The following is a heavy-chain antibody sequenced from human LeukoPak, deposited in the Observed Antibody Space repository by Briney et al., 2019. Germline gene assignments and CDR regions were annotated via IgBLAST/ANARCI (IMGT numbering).Heavy chain of an antibody. V-gene: IGHV3-33*01. Sequence: GRSLRLSCAASGFTFSSYGMHWVRQAPGKGLEWVAVIWYGGSNKYYADSVKGRFTISRDNSKNTLYLQMNSLRAEDTAVYYCARDIEVGATEYYFDYWGQGTLVTVSS. CDR2: IWYGGSNK. D-gene: IGHD1-26*01. J-gene: IGHJ4*02. CDR3: ARDIEVGATEYYFDY. CDR1: GFTFSSYG.